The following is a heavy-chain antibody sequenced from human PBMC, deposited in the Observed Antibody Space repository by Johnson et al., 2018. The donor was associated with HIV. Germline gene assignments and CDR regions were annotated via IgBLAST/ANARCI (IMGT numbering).Heavy chain of an antibody. CDR1: GFTVSSNY. J-gene: IGHJ3*02. V-gene: IGHV3-9*01. Sequence: VQLVESGGGLVQPGGSLRLSCAASGFTVSSNYMSWVRQAPGKGLEWVSGISWNSGSIGYADSVKGRFTISRDNAKNSLYLQMNSLRAEDTALYYCAKDMAARTFDAFDIWGQGAMVTVSS. CDR2: ISWNSGSI. D-gene: IGHD6-6*01. CDR3: AKDMAARTFDAFDI.